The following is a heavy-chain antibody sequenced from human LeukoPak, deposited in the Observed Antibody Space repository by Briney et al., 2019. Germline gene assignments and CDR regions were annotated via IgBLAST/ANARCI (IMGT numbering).Heavy chain of an antibody. CDR3: AHILLRKQQLEEYLQH. J-gene: IGHJ1*01. Sequence: ESGPTLVKPTQTLTLTFTFSGGSPSTRGGGVGWVRHPPGKGLEWLALIYWDDDKRYSSSMKRRLTITKDTYKYQVVLKMTNMDPVDPATYCCAHILLRKQQLEEYLQHWGQGTLVTVSS. CDR2: IYWDDDK. V-gene: IGHV2-5*02. CDR1: GGSPSTRGGG. D-gene: IGHD6-13*01.